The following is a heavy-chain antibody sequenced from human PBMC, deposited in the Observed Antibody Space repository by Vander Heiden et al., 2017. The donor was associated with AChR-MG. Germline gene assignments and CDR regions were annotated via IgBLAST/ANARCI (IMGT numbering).Heavy chain of an antibody. J-gene: IGHJ4*02. CDR3: ARFSRHNLQTSTYYLFDY. D-gene: IGHD3-22*01. CDR2: ISTSNDNT. CDR1: GYTFLTYD. V-gene: IGHV1-18*01. Sequence: QPQLVQSGAEVRKPGASVTVSCKASGYTFLTYDFSWVRQAPGQGLEWMGWISTSNDNTHYAQTLQDRVTMTTDTSTSTAYMELRSLRSDDTAVYYCARFSRHNLQTSTYYLFDYWGQGTVVTVSS.